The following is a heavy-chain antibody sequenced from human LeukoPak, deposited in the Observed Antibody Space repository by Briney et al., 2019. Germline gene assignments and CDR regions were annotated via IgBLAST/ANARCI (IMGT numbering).Heavy chain of an antibody. CDR1: GLTFDDYA. J-gene: IGHJ4*02. D-gene: IGHD6-13*01. CDR2: INWNSGSI. Sequence: PGGSLRLSCAASGLTFDDYAMHWVRQAPGKGLEWVSGINWNSGSIEYADSVKGRFTISRDNAKNSLYLQMNSLRPEDMALYYCVKGSTYSSTSTLDYWGQGTLVTVSS. V-gene: IGHV3-9*03. CDR3: VKGSTYSSTSTLDY.